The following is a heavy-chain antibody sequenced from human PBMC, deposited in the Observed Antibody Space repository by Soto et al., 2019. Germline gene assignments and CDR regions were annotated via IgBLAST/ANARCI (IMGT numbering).Heavy chain of an antibody. CDR1: GYTFTSYG. CDR2: INGYTGNT. Sequence: QVQLVQSGAEVKKPGASVKVSCKASGYTFTSYGLSWVRQAPGQGLEWMGWINGYTGNTNYAQKFQGRVTMTTDTSTNTAYLDLWTLISDDTAVYXCARXXXTGKGGIDVWGQGTTVTVSS. J-gene: IGHJ6*02. V-gene: IGHV1-18*01. CDR3: ARXXXTGKGGIDV.